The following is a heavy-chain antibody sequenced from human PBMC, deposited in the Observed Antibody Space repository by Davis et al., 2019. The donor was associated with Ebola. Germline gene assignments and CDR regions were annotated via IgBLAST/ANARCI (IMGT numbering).Heavy chain of an antibody. CDR1: GYSFTSYW. CDR2: IDPSDSYT. J-gene: IGHJ4*02. V-gene: IGHV5-10-1*01. Sequence: ESLSLSCNGSGYSFTSYWIGWVRQMPGKGLEWMGRIDPSDSYTYYSPSFQGHVTISADKSISTAYLQWSSLKASDTAMYYCARRAYYYDSSGYIYYFDYWGQGTLVTVSS. CDR3: ARRAYYYDSSGYIYYFDY. D-gene: IGHD3-22*01.